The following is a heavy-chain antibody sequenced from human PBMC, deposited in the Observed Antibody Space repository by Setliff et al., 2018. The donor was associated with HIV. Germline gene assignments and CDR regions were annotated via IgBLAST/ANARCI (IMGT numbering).Heavy chain of an antibody. Sequence: LRLSCAASGIIVSNNYMSWVRQAPGKGLEWVSVIYSGGSTYYPESLKGRFSISRDSLKNTLYLQMNSLRSEDTGVYYCARGYYDSSGYYNALLWGQGTLVTVSS. D-gene: IGHD3-22*01. CDR3: ARGYYDSSGYYNALL. CDR2: IYSGGST. V-gene: IGHV3-66*02. J-gene: IGHJ4*02. CDR1: GIIVSNNY.